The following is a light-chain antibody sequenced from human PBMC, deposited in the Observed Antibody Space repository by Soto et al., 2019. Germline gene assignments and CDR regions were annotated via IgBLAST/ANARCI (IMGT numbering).Light chain of an antibody. CDR1: QGLVHSDGNTY. CDR3: QHYNSYSEA. J-gene: IGKJ1*01. V-gene: IGKV2-30*02. Sequence: DVVMTQSPLSLPVTLGQPASISCRSSQGLVHSDGNTYLSWFHQRPGHSPRRLIHKVSNRDSGVPDRFSGSGSGTEFTLTISSLQPDDFATYYCQHYNSYSEAFGQGTKVDIK. CDR2: KVS.